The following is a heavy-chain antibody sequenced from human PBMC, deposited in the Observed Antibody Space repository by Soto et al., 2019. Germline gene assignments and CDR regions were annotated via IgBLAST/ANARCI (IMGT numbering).Heavy chain of an antibody. CDR2: IDPTDSLT. V-gene: IGHV5-10-1*03. J-gene: IGHJ6*02. Sequence: EVQLVQSGPEVKKPGESLRISCKGSGYSFSNYWITWVRQMPGKGLEWMGRIDPTDSLTHYNPSLQGHVTISADKFLNTAYVQWSSLKASDTATYYCARLSITAPDNAMDVWGQGTTVTVS. CDR3: ARLSITAPDNAMDV. D-gene: IGHD1-20*01. CDR1: GYSFSNYW.